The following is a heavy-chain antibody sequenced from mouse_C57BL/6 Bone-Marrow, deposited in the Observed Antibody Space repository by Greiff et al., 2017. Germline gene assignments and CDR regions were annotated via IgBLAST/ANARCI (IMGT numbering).Heavy chain of an antibody. CDR2: IDPSDSYT. CDR3: ARWETGTAY. Sequence: QVQLQQPGAELVMPGASVKLSCKASGYTFTSYWMHWVKQRPGQGLEWIGEIDPSDSYTNYNQKFKGKSTLTVDKSSSTAYMQLSSLTSEDSAVYYCARWETGTAYWGQGTLVTVSA. CDR1: GYTFTSYW. V-gene: IGHV1-69*01. J-gene: IGHJ3*01. D-gene: IGHD4-1*01.